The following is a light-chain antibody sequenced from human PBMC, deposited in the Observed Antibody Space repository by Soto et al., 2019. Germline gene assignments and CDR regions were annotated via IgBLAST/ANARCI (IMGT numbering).Light chain of an antibody. Sequence: DIQMTQSPSTLPASVGDRFTITCRASQSISNWLAWYPQKPGTAXKLLIYHASNLESGVPSMFSGSGSGTECPLTISSLQPDYFATYYCQQYNSYSFGQGTKVDIK. CDR2: HAS. CDR3: QQYNSYS. V-gene: IGKV1-5*01. CDR1: QSISNW. J-gene: IGKJ1*01.